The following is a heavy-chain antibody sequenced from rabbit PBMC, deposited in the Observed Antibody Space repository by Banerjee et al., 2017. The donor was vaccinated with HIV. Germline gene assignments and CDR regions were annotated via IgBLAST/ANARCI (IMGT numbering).Heavy chain of an antibody. CDR2: IYTGNGGIT. Sequence: QSLEESGGDLVKPGASLTLTCTASGFSLSSKYYMCWVRQAPGKGLEWIGCIYTGNGGITYYATWAKGRFTISETSSTTVTLQMTSLTAADTATYFCVRDSSGWGGRFNLWGQGTLVTVS. CDR1: GFSLSSKYY. V-gene: IGHV1S40*01. CDR3: VRDSSGWGGRFNL. J-gene: IGHJ4*01. D-gene: IGHD4-1*01.